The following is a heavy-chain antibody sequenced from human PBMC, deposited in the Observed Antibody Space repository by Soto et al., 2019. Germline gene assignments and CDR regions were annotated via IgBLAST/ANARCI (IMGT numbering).Heavy chain of an antibody. CDR2: INSDGSST. J-gene: IGHJ5*02. CDR1: GFTFSSYW. Sequence: EVQLVESGGGLVQPGGSLRLSCAASGFTFSSYWMHWVRQAPGKGLVWVSRINSDGSSTTYADSVKGRFTISRDNAKNTLYLQMNSLRPEDTAVYYCARGDLVATLEFDPWGQGTLVTVSS. D-gene: IGHD5-12*01. CDR3: ARGDLVATLEFDP. V-gene: IGHV3-74*01.